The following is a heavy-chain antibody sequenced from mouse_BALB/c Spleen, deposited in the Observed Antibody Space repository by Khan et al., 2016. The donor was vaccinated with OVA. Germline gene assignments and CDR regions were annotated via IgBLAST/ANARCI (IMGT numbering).Heavy chain of an antibody. CDR2: ISSGSSTI. D-gene: IGHD2-2*01. J-gene: IGHJ2*01. Sequence: EVQLVESGGGLVQPGGSRKLSCAASGFTFNIFGMHWVRQAPEKGLEWVAYISSGSSTIYYADTVKGRFTISRDNPKNTVFLQLNSLRSEDTAMYYCAREGGYGGGFDYWGQGTTLTVSS. CDR3: AREGGYGGGFDY. V-gene: IGHV5-17*02. CDR1: GFTFNIFG.